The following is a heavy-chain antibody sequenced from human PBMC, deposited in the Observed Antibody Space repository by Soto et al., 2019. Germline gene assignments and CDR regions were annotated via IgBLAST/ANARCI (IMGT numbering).Heavy chain of an antibody. D-gene: IGHD2-2*01. Sequence: EVQLVESGGGLVKPGESLRLSCAASGFTFSNYNINWVRQAPGKGLEWVSSIRRRSIDMYYADSVKGRFTTSRDDAKNPLSLQMNGLRAEDTAVYFCVRESYPAKAFDIWGQGTMVTVSS. J-gene: IGHJ3*02. V-gene: IGHV3-21*01. CDR1: GFTFSNYN. CDR2: IRRRSIDM. CDR3: VRESYPAKAFDI.